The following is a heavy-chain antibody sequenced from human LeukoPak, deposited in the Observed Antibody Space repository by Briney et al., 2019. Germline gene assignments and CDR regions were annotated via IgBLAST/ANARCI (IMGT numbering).Heavy chain of an antibody. V-gene: IGHV1-46*01. CDR3: ARDGGYYYDSSGYPTHFDY. D-gene: IGHD3-22*01. Sequence: ASVNVSCKASGYTFTSYYMHWVRQAPGQGLEWMEIINPSGGSTSYAQKFQGRVTMTRDTSTSTVYMELSSLRSEDTAVYYCARDGGYYYDSSGYPTHFDYWGQGTLVTVSS. CDR1: GYTFTSYY. J-gene: IGHJ4*02. CDR2: INPSGGST.